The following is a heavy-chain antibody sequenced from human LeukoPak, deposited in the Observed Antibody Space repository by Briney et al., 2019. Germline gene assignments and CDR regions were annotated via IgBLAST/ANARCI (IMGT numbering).Heavy chain of an antibody. CDR3: ARGGVGATNYFDY. CDR1: GGSLRSYY. CDR2: ISYSGTT. Sequence: PSETLSLTCTVSGGSLRSYYWSWIRQPPGKGLEWIGYISYSGTTNYNPSLKSRVTISVDTSKNQFSLKPSSVTAADTAVYYCARGGVGATNYFDYWGQGTLVTVSS. V-gene: IGHV4-59*01. J-gene: IGHJ4*02. D-gene: IGHD1-26*01.